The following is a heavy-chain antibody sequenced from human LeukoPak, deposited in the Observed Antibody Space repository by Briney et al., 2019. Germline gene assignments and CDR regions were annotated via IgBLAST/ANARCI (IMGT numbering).Heavy chain of an antibody. CDR2: IYYSGST. CDR1: GGSMSSYY. J-gene: IGHJ4*02. CDR3: ASIPPHPVATGYFDY. V-gene: IGHV4-59*01. Sequence: PSETLSLTCTVSGGSMSSYYWSWIRQPPGKGLEWIGYIYYSGSTNYNPSLKSRVTISVDTSKNQFSLKLSSVTAADTAVYYCASIPPHPVATGYFDYWGQGTLVTVSS. D-gene: IGHD5-12*01.